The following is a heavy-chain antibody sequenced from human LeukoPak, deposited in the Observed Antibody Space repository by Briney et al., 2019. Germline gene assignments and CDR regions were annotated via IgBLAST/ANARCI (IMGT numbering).Heavy chain of an antibody. CDR3: ARHPLRGGFDY. J-gene: IGHJ4*02. CDR1: GVSITDYY. CDR2: IFHTGDT. Sequence: SETLSLTCTVSGVSITDYYSSWIRQPPGKGLEWIAYIFHTGDTRYNPSLKSRITISLDTSKNQFSLKLNSVTAADTAVYYCARHPLRGGFDYWGQGTLVTVSS. V-gene: IGHV4-59*08.